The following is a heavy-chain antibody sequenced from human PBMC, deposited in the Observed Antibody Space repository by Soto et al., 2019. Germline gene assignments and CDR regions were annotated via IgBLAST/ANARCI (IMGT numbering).Heavy chain of an antibody. V-gene: IGHV3-7*01. CDR1: GFTFSSYW. Sequence: EVQLVESGGGLVQPGGSLRLSCAASGFTFSSYWMSWVRQAPGKGLEWVANIKQDGSEKYYVDSVKGRFTISRDNAKNSRYLQMNSLRAEDTAVYYGARHDSYYYYYMDVWGKGTTVTVSS. CDR3: ARHDSYYYYYMDV. D-gene: IGHD2-21*02. J-gene: IGHJ6*03. CDR2: IKQDGSEK.